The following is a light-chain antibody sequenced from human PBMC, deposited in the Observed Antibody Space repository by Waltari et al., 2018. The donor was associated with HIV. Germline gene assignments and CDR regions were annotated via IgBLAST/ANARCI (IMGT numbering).Light chain of an antibody. CDR3: AVWDDSLNHV. J-gene: IGLJ1*01. CDR2: TDV. Sequence: QSVLTQPPSASGTPGQRVTISCSGSNIGINTVSWYQHVPGTAPKLLIYTDVQRPFGVPDRFSASKSGTSASLVISGLLSEDEAEYYCAVWDDSLNHVFGTGTKVTVL. V-gene: IGLV1-44*01. CDR1: SNIGINT.